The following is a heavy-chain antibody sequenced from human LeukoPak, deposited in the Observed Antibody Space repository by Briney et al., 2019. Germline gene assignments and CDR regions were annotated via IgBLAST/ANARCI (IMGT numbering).Heavy chain of an antibody. V-gene: IGHV4-4*07. Sequence: SETLSLTCTVSGGSISSYYWSWIRQPAGKGLEWIGRIYTSGSTNYNPSLKSRVTISVDTSKNQFSLKLSSVTAADTAVYYCARGWRGSYFYHDAFDIWGQGTMVTVSS. CDR1: GGSISSYY. J-gene: IGHJ3*02. CDR2: IYTSGST. D-gene: IGHD1-26*01. CDR3: ARGWRGSYFYHDAFDI.